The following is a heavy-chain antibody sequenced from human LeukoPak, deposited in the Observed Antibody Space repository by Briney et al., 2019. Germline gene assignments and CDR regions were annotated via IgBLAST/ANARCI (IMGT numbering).Heavy chain of an antibody. CDR3: AKGYSGYDGSA. CDR2: IKHDGSEE. V-gene: IGHV3-7*01. Sequence: GGSLRLSCATSGFTFSNYWMTWVRQAPGKGLEWMANIKHDGSEEFYVDSVKGRFTISRDNAKNSLYLQMNSLRAEDTAVYYCAKGYSGYDGSAWGQGTLVTVSS. CDR1: GFTFSNYW. D-gene: IGHD5-12*01. J-gene: IGHJ5*02.